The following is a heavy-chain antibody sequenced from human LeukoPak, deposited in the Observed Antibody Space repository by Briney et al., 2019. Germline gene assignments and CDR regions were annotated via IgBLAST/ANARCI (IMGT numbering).Heavy chain of an antibody. D-gene: IGHD5-24*01. CDR1: GGSISSSSYY. Sequence: SETLSLTCTVSGGSISSSSYYWGWIRQPPGKGLEWIGSIYYSGSTYYNPSLKSRVTISVDTSKNQFSLKLDSVTAADTAVYYCARLAMATITYYFDYWGQGTLVTVSS. V-gene: IGHV4-39*07. CDR3: ARLAMATITYYFDY. J-gene: IGHJ4*02. CDR2: IYYSGST.